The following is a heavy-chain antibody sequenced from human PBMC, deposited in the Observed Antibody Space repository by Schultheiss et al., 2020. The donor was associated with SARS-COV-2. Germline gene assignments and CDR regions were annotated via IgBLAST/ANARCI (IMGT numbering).Heavy chain of an antibody. CDR2: IAYDGSFK. Sequence: GGSLRLSCVASGFDFNNYGMHWVRQAPGRGLEWVAVIAYDGSFKFYADSVKGRFTISRDNSKNTLYLQMNSLRAEDTAVYYCAILGANYGMDVWGQGTTVTVSS. J-gene: IGHJ6*02. CDR1: GFDFNNYG. V-gene: IGHV3-30*19. CDR3: AILGANYGMDV.